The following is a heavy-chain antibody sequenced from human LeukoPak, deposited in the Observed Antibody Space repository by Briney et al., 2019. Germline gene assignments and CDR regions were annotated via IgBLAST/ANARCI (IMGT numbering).Heavy chain of an antibody. D-gene: IGHD2-8*01. J-gene: IGHJ6*03. V-gene: IGHV1-2*06. CDR3: ARSAEHCNNGVCFTDYYMDV. CDR2: INPNSGDT. Sequence: ASVKVSFKASGYTLSGSYIPLGRQAPGPGLELMGRINPNSGDTNYAQNFQGRVTMTRDTSITTAYMELSSLTSADTAVYFCARSAEHCNNGVCFTDYYMDVWGKGTTVTVSS. CDR1: GYTLSGSY.